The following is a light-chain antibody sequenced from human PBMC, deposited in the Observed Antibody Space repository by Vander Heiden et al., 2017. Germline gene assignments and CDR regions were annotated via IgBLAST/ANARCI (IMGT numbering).Light chain of an antibody. CDR3: RQYGSSPLWT. CDR2: GAS. Sequence: ETVLTHSPGTLSLSPGERATLSCTASQRVSRTYLAWSQQKPGPAPRLLIYGASRRATGIPDRISGSGSETDFTLTISRLEPEDFAVYYCRQYGSSPLWTYGQGTKVEVK. J-gene: IGKJ1*01. V-gene: IGKV3-20*01. CDR1: QRVSRTY.